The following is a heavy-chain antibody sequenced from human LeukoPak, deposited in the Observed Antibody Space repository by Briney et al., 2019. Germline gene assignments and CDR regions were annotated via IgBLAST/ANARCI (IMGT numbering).Heavy chain of an antibody. CDR1: GGSISSSNW. D-gene: IGHD2-15*01. J-gene: IGHJ4*02. V-gene: IGHV4-4*02. CDR2: IYHSGST. Sequence: PSETLSLTCTVSGGSISSSNWWSWVRQPPGKGLEWIGEIYHSGSTNYNPSLKSRVTISVDTSKNQFSLKLSSVTAADTAVYYCARGYCSGGSCYPDRGVDDYWGQGTLVTVSS. CDR3: ARGYCSGGSCYPDRGVDDY.